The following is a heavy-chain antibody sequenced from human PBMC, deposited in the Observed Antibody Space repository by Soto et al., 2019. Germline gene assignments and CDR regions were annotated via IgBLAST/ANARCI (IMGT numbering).Heavy chain of an antibody. V-gene: IGHV5-10-1*01. CDR2: IDPSDSYT. D-gene: IGHD6-13*01. Sequence: GESLKISCKGSGYSFTSYWISWVRQMPGKGLEWMGRIDPSDSYTNYSPSFQGHVTISADKSISTAYLQWSSLKASDTTMYYCVGRIAAGGRSNWFDPWGKGTLVTVSS. CDR3: VGRIAAGGRSNWFDP. CDR1: GYSFTSYW. J-gene: IGHJ5*02.